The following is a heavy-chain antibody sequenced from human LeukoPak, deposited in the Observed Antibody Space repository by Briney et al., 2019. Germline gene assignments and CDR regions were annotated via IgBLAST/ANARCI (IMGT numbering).Heavy chain of an antibody. Sequence: PGGSLRLSCAASGFTFSSYGMTWVRQAPGKGLEWVSYISSSSSTIYYADSVKGRFTISRDNAKNSLYLQLNSLRAEDTAVYYCARSGLSRFDYWGQGTLVTVSS. D-gene: IGHD4/OR15-4a*01. J-gene: IGHJ4*02. CDR3: ARSGLSRFDY. CDR1: GFTFSSYG. V-gene: IGHV3-48*01. CDR2: ISSSSSTI.